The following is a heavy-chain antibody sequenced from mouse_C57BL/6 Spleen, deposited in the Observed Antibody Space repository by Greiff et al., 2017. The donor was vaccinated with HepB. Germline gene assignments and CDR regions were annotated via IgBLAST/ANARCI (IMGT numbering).Heavy chain of an antibody. D-gene: IGHD2-4*01. J-gene: IGHJ2*01. V-gene: IGHV1-72*01. CDR3: AREAGDYDGGYFDY. Sequence: VQLQQPGAELVKPGASVKLSCKASGYTFTSYWMHWVKQRPGRGLEWIRRIDPNSGGTKYNEKFKSKATLTVDKPSSTAYMQLSSLTSEDSAVYYCAREAGDYDGGYFDYWGQGTTLTVSS. CDR2: IDPNSGGT. CDR1: GYTFTSYW.